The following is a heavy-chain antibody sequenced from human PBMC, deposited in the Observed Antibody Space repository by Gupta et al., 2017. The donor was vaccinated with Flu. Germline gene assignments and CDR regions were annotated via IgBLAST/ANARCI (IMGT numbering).Heavy chain of an antibody. CDR1: GGSFSDYY. D-gene: IGHD3-22*01. Sequence: QVQLQQWGAGPLKPWETLSLTCGVYGGSFSDYYWSWVRQPPGKGLEWIAEIIHSGNTNYNPSLKSRVTISVDTSKNQFSLRLNSVTAADTAVYYCTRGGYYYDSRLSAHFDYWSQGALVTVSS. CDR3: TRGGYYYDSRLSAHFDY. V-gene: IGHV4-34*01. CDR2: IIHSGNT. J-gene: IGHJ4*02.